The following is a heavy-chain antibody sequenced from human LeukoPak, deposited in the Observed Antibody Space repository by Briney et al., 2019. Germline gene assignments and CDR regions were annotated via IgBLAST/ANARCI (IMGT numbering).Heavy chain of an antibody. CDR2: MSSGSSYI. CDR3: ARDRPTGASRVFVVE. D-gene: IGHD2-15*01. V-gene: IGHV3-21*01. J-gene: IGHJ4*02. CDR1: GFTFRTYA. Sequence: GESLRLSCTASGFTFRTYAMTWVREAPGKGLEWISSMSSGSSYIYYADSVRGRFTISRDNAKHSLSLEMNNLRAEDTAMYYCARDRPTGASRVFVVEWGQGTLVTVSS.